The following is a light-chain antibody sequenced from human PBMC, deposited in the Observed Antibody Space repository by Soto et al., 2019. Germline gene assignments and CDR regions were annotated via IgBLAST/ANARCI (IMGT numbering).Light chain of an antibody. Sequence: EIQMTPSPSSLSASVGDRVTITFQASQNINNYLNWYQQKPGRAPKLLIYDASNLEAGVPSRFRGSGSGTDFTFTISRLQPEDIATYYCQQYENLPTFGQGTRLEI. CDR3: QQYENLPT. CDR2: DAS. J-gene: IGKJ5*01. CDR1: QNINNY. V-gene: IGKV1-33*01.